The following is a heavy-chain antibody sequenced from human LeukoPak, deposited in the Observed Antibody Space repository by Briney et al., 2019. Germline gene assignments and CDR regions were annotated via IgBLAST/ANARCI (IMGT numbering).Heavy chain of an antibody. CDR2: ISIAGDT. CDR1: GFSFSSYD. Sequence: GRSLRLSCAASGFSFSSYDMPWVRQAAGKGLEWVSAISIAGDTYYPDSVKGRFTISRENAKNSFYLQMNSLTAGDTAVYYCVRAHVGAGLAFDIWGQGTMVTVSS. CDR3: VRAHVGAGLAFDI. V-gene: IGHV3-13*01. D-gene: IGHD1-26*01. J-gene: IGHJ3*02.